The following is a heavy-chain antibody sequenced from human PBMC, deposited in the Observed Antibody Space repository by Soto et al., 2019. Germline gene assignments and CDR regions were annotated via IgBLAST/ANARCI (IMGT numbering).Heavy chain of an antibody. Sequence: GESLKISCAASGFTFSGSAMHWVRQASGKGLEGVGRIRSKANSYATAYAASVKGRFTISRDDSKNTAYLQMNSLKTEDTAVYYCTRHGLFYYYGMDVWGQGTTVTVSS. CDR3: TRHGLFYYYGMDV. CDR1: GFTFSGSA. V-gene: IGHV3-73*01. J-gene: IGHJ6*02. CDR2: IRSKANSYAT.